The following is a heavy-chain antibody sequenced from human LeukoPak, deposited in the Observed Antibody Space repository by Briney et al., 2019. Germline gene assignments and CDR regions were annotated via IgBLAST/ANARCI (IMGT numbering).Heavy chain of an antibody. CDR1: GGSISDYY. V-gene: IGHV4-59*01. Sequence: SETPSLTCTVSGGSISDYYWSWIRQPPGKGLEWIGYIYYSGSTNYNPSLKSRVTISVDTSKNQFSLKLSSVTAADTAVYYCARGPQGYSSSWYDYWGQGTLVTVSS. D-gene: IGHD6-13*01. CDR2: IYYSGST. J-gene: IGHJ4*02. CDR3: ARGPQGYSSSWYDY.